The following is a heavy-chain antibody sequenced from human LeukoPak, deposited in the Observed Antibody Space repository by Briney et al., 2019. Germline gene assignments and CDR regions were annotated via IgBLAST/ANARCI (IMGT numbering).Heavy chain of an antibody. CDR1: GGSISSYY. CDR3: ARFSDYYDSSGYYFDY. J-gene: IGHJ4*02. D-gene: IGHD3-22*01. CDR2: IYTSGST. V-gene: IGHV4-4*07. Sequence: SETLSLTCTVSGGSISSYYWSWIRQSAGKGLEWIGRIYTSGSTNYNPSLKSRVTMSVDTSKNQFSLKLSSVTAADTAVYYCARFSDYYDSSGYYFDYWGQGTLVTVSS.